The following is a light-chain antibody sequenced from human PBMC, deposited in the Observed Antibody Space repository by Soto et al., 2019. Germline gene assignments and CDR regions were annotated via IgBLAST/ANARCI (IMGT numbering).Light chain of an antibody. Sequence: QSVLTQPRSVSGSPGQSVTISCTGTSSDVGNYNYVSWYLQHPGKAPKLIILDVSKRPSGVPDRFSGSKSDNTASLTISGLQADDEADYYCCSYAGGYTWIFGGGTKVTVL. J-gene: IGLJ2*01. CDR1: SSDVGNYNY. CDR2: DVS. V-gene: IGLV2-11*01. CDR3: CSYAGGYTWI.